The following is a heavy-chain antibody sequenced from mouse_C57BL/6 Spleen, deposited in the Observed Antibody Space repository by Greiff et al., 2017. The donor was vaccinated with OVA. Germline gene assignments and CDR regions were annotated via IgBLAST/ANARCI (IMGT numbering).Heavy chain of an antibody. J-gene: IGHJ2*01. CDR2: ISYDGSN. CDR1: GYSITSGYY. Sequence: ESGPGLVKPSQSLSLTCSVTGYSITSGYYWYWIRQFPGNKLEWMGYISYDGSNNYNPSLKNRISITRDTSKNQFFLKLTSVTTEDTATYYCARADGNYGYFDYWGQGTTLTVSS. V-gene: IGHV3-6*01. D-gene: IGHD2-1*01. CDR3: ARADGNYGYFDY.